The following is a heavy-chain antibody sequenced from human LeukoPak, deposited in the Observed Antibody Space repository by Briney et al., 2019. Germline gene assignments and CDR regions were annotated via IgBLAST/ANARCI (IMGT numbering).Heavy chain of an antibody. Sequence: PSETLSLTCAVYGGSFSGYYWSWIRQPPGKGLEWIGEINHSGSSSYNPPLKSRVTISVDTSKNQFSLKLSSVTAADTAVYYCARGVKVAARALGYWGQGTLVTVSS. D-gene: IGHD2-15*01. V-gene: IGHV4-34*01. CDR3: ARGVKVAARALGY. CDR2: INHSGSS. CDR1: GGSFSGYY. J-gene: IGHJ4*02.